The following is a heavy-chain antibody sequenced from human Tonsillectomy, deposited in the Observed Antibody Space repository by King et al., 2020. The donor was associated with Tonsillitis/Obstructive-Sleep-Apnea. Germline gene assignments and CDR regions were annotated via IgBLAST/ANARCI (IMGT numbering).Heavy chain of an antibody. CDR1: GFTFSDYY. D-gene: IGHD2-15*01. CDR3: ARDRFLGDIVVPSYYGMDV. J-gene: IGHJ6*02. Sequence: VQLVESGGGLVKPGGSLRLSCAASGFTFSDYYMSWIRKAPGKGLEWVSYISTSSSTNYADSVKGRFTISRDNAKNSLHLQMNSLRAEDTAVYYCARDRFLGDIVVPSYYGMDVWGQGTTVTVSS. V-gene: IGHV3-11*06. CDR2: ISTSSST.